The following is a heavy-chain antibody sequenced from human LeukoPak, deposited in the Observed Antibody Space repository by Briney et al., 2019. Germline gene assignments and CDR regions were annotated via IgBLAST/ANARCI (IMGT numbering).Heavy chain of an antibody. CDR3: ARAYDFWSGYLDY. J-gene: IGHJ4*02. V-gene: IGHV3-20*04. CDR1: GFTFSSYE. Sequence: PGGSLRLSCVASGFTFSSYEVNWVRQAPGKGLEWVSGINWNGGSTGYADSVKGRFTISRDNAKNSLYLQMNSLRAEDTALYYCARAYDFWSGYLDYRGQGTLVTVSS. CDR2: INWNGGST. D-gene: IGHD3-3*01.